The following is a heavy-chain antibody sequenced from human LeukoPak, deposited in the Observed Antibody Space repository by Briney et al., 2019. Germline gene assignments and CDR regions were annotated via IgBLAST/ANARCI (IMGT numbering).Heavy chain of an antibody. Sequence: GGSLRLSCAASGFTFSSYAMSWVRQAPGKGLEWVSAINIYATKTNYADSVKGRFTISRDNSKNTLYLQMNSLRGEDTAVYYCARDFKADYWGQGTLVTVSS. CDR3: ARDFKADY. V-gene: IGHV3-23*01. CDR2: INIYATKT. J-gene: IGHJ4*02. CDR1: GFTFSSYA.